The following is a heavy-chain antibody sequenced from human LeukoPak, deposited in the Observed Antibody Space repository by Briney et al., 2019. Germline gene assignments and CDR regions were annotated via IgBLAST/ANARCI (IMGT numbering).Heavy chain of an antibody. D-gene: IGHD3-9*01. V-gene: IGHV1-2*02. CDR1: GYTFTGYY. CDR2: INPNSGGT. Sequence: ASVKVSCKASGYTFTGYYMHWVRQAPGQGLEWMGWINPNSGGTNYAQKFQGRVTMTRDTSISTAYMELSRLRSDDTAVYYCAREVDDILTAYRCFDCWGQGTLVTVSS. J-gene: IGHJ4*02. CDR3: AREVDDILTAYRCFDC.